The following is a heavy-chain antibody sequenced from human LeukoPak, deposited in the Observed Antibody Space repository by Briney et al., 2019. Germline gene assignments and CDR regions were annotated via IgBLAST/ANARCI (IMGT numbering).Heavy chain of an antibody. J-gene: IGHJ3*02. CDR2: IYHSGST. CDR3: ARGFFPQEYYYDSSGYYDAFDI. V-gene: IGHV4-30-2*01. CDR1: GGSISSGGYY. Sequence: PSETLSLTCTVSGGSISSGGYYWSWIRQPPGKGLEWIGYIYHSGSTYYNPSLKSRVTISVDRSKNQFSLKLSSVTAADTAVYYCARGFFPQEYYYDSSGYYDAFDIWGQGTMVTVSS. D-gene: IGHD3-22*01.